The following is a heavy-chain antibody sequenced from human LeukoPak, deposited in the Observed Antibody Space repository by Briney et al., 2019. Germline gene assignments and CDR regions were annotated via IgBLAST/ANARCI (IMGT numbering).Heavy chain of an antibody. Sequence: GGSLRLSCAASGFKFDDYGMSWVRHVPGKGLEWVSGINWNGGSRGYADSVKGRFTISRDNAKNSVYLQMNSLRSEDTAFYHCARDRCSSTSCYNTPNWFDPWGQGTLVTVSS. CDR3: ARDRCSSTSCYNTPNWFDP. J-gene: IGHJ5*02. CDR1: GFKFDDYG. CDR2: INWNGGSR. D-gene: IGHD2-2*02. V-gene: IGHV3-20*01.